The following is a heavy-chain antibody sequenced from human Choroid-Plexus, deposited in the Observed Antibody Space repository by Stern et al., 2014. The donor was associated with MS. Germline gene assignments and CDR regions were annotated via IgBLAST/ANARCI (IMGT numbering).Heavy chain of an antibody. CDR2: VSYDGSNK. CDR1: GFTFGSCA. D-gene: IGHD2/OR15-2a*01. Sequence: LVESGGGVVQPGRPLRLSCVASGFTFGSCAMHWVRQAPGKGLEWVAGVSYDGSNKYYADSVKGRFTISRDNSQNTLYMQMSSLRPEDTAVYYCAKDRQYLTYFFDHWGHGSLVTVSS. V-gene: IGHV3-30*18. CDR3: AKDRQYLTYFFDH. J-gene: IGHJ5*02.